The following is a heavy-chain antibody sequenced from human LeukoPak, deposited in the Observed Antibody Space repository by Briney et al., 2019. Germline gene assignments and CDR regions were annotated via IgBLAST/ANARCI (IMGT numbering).Heavy chain of an antibody. V-gene: IGHV7-4-1*02. J-gene: IGHJ4*02. Sequence: ASVKVSCKASDYTFTSYGISWVRQAPGQGLEWMGWINTNTGNPTYAQGFTGRFVFSLDTSVSTAYLQISSLKAEDTAVYYCARDPNHYYDSSGYYGDYWGQGTLVTVSS. CDR2: INTNTGNP. CDR1: DYTFTSYG. CDR3: ARDPNHYYDSSGYYGDY. D-gene: IGHD3-22*01.